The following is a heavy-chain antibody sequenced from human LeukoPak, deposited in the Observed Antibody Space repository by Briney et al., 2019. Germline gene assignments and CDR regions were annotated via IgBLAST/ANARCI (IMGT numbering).Heavy chain of an antibody. D-gene: IGHD3-10*01. CDR3: ARVEEGYGSGRRENYFYYYMDV. CDR1: GGSISSGSYY. J-gene: IGHJ6*03. CDR2: IYTSGST. Sequence: SETLSLTCTVSGGSISSGSYYWSWIRQPAGKGLEWIGRIYTSGSTNYNPSLKSRVTISVDTSKNQFSLKLSSVTAADTAVYYCARVEEGYGSGRRENYFYYYMDVWGKGTTVTISS. V-gene: IGHV4-61*02.